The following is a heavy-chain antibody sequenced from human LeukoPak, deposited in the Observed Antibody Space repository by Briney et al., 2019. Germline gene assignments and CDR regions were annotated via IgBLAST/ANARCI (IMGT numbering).Heavy chain of an antibody. CDR2: IGSGGGPI. CDR1: GFTFSDYY. Sequence: PGGSLRLSCVASGFTFSDYYMNWIRQAPGKGLEWVSYIGSGGGPIYYTDSVTGRFTISRDNAKNSLYLQMNSLRAEDTAVYYCARVSPPYGDYPIYYYYGMDVWGQGTTVTVSS. CDR3: ARVSPPYGDYPIYYYYGMDV. D-gene: IGHD4-17*01. V-gene: IGHV3-11*01. J-gene: IGHJ6*02.